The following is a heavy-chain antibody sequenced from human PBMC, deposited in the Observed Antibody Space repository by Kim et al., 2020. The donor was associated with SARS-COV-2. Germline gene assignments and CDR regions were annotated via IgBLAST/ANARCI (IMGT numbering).Heavy chain of an antibody. V-gene: IGHV4-59*01. CDR2: IYYSGST. J-gene: IGHJ2*01. CDR3: ARVVGKYDFWSSWYFDL. D-gene: IGHD3-3*01. CDR1: GGSISRYY. Sequence: SETLSLTCTVSGGSISRYYWSWIRQPPGKGLEWIGYIYYSGSTNYNPSLKSRVTISVDTSKNQFSLKLSSVTAADTAVYYCARVVGKYDFWSSWYFDLWGRGTLVTVSS.